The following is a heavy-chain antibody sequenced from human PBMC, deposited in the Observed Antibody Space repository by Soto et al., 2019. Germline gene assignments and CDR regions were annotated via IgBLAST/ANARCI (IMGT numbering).Heavy chain of an antibody. Sequence: QVQLVESGGGVVQPGRSLRLSCAASGFSFSSYGMHWVRQAPGKGLEWVAIISYDGSTIYYEDSVKGRFTISRDNSKNTLYLKMLSLRTEDTAVYYCAIDYFGSGNCFYVHHWGQGTLVTVSS. J-gene: IGHJ4*02. CDR1: GFSFSSYG. CDR2: ISYDGSTI. CDR3: AIDYFGSGNCFYVHH. V-gene: IGHV3-33*05. D-gene: IGHD2-15*01.